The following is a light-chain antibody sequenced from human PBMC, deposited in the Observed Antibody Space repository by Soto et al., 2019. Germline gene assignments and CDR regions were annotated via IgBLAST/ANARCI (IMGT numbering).Light chain of an antibody. CDR2: AAS. Sequence: AIRMTQSPSSLSSSTLERFTITCRASQTISSWLAWYQQKPGKAPKLLIYAASSLQSGVPSRFSGSGSGTDFTLTISSLQPEDFATYYCLQDYNYPRTFGQGTKVDIK. CDR3: LQDYNYPRT. V-gene: IGKV1-6*01. CDR1: QTISSW. J-gene: IGKJ1*01.